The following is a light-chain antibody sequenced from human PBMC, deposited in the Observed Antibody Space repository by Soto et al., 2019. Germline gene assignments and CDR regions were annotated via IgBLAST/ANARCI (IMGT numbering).Light chain of an antibody. V-gene: IGKV1-12*01. CDR3: QQANSFPLT. CDR2: EAS. CDR1: QGVNAW. Sequence: DTQMTQSPSSVSASVGDRVTITCRASQGVNAWLAWYQKKPGKAPELLIYEASTLHSGDPSRFSGSGSGTDFTLTISSLQPEDFATYYCQQANSFPLTFGGGTKVEVQ. J-gene: IGKJ4*01.